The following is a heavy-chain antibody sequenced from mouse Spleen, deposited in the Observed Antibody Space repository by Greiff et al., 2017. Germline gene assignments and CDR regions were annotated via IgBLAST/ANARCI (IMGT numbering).Heavy chain of an antibody. J-gene: IGHJ4*01. CDR2: INPNYGTT. CDR3: ALHYYGSSHGAMDY. V-gene: IGHV1-39*01. Sequence: VQLQQSGPELVKPGASVKISCKASGYSFTDYNMNWVKQSNGKSLEWIGVINPNYGTTSYNQKFKGKATLTVDQSSSTAYMQLNSLTSEDSAVYYCALHYYGSSHGAMDYWGQGTSVTVSS. CDR1: GYSFTDYN. D-gene: IGHD1-1*01.